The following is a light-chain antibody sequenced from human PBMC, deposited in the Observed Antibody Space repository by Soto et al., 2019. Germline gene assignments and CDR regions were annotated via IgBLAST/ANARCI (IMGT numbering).Light chain of an antibody. CDR1: QSVSAN. V-gene: IGKV3-15*01. CDR3: QQYNNWPPTRT. J-gene: IGKJ1*01. Sequence: EIVMTQSPATLSVSPGERATLSCRVSQSVSANLAWYQQKPGQAPRLLIYGASTRATGIPARFSGSGSGTEFTLTISSLQSEDFAVYYCQQYNNWPPTRTFGQGTKVEIK. CDR2: GAS.